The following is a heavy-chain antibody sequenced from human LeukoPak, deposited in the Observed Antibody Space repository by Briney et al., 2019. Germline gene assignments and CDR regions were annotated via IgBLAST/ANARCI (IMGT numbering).Heavy chain of an antibody. Sequence: GGSLRLSCIASGFTFSSYSMNWVRQAPGKGLEWVSYITGSSSATYYAESVKGRFTISRDNAKNSLCLQMNSLRAEDTAVYYCANLHGGLLSFDGWGQGTLVTVSS. D-gene: IGHD2-15*01. J-gene: IGHJ4*02. CDR2: ITGSSSAT. V-gene: IGHV3-48*04. CDR1: GFTFSSYS. CDR3: ANLHGGLLSFDG.